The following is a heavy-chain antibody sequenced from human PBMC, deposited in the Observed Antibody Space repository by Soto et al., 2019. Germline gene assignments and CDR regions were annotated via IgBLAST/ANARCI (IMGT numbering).Heavy chain of an antibody. V-gene: IGHV1-69*12. CDR2: IIPIFGTA. D-gene: IGHD2-2*01. CDR1: GGTFSSYA. Sequence: QVQLVQSGAEVKKPGSSVKVSCKASGGTFSSYAISWVRQAPGQGLEWMGGIIPIFGTANYAQKFQGRVTITADESTSAAYVELSSLRSEEESVYYSARRQMATVAPVPYYYYYGRDVWGQRTTVIVSS. CDR3: ARRQMATVAPVPYYYYYGRDV. J-gene: IGHJ6*02.